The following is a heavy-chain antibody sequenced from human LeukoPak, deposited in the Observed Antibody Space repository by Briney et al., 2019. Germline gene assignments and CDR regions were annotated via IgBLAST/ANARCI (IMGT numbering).Heavy chain of an antibody. Sequence: ASVKVSCRASGYTFINYFMHWVRQAPGQGLEWMGIINPSGGSTSYARKFQGRVTMTRDTSTTTVYMELSSLRSEDTAVYYCARVTGGSYFKFDNWGQGTQVTVSS. CDR2: INPSGGST. CDR3: ARVTGGSYFKFDN. D-gene: IGHD1-26*01. V-gene: IGHV1-46*01. J-gene: IGHJ4*02. CDR1: GYTFINYF.